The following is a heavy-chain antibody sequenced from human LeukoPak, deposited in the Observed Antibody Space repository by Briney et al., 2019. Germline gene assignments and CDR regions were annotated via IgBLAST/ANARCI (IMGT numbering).Heavy chain of an antibody. Sequence: GGSLRLSCAASGFTFSSYEMNWVRQAPGQGLEWVSYISGSGSTIYYADSVKGRFTISRDNAKNSLYLQMNSLRAQDKAVYYCSRDLGLSTVTSRGGDYWGQGTLVTVSS. D-gene: IGHD4-17*01. CDR2: ISGSGSTI. CDR3: SRDLGLSTVTSRGGDY. CDR1: GFTFSSYE. V-gene: IGHV3-48*03. J-gene: IGHJ4*02.